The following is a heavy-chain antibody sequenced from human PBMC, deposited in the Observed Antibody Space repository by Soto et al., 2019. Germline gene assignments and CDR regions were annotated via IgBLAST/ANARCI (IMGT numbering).Heavy chain of an antibody. D-gene: IGHD6-19*01. Sequence: QVQLVQSGAEMKIPGASVRVSCEASGYTFTAYGSTWVRQAPGQGLEYRGWISTHNGKTHSAQNLQGKVILTTEKYKSTASMELRALTSDDTDVYYCERGVAVDVVYYFEPWGQGTLVTVSS. CDR2: ISTHNGKT. J-gene: IGHJ4*02. V-gene: IGHV1-18*04. CDR3: ERGVAVDVVYYFEP. CDR1: GYTFTAYG.